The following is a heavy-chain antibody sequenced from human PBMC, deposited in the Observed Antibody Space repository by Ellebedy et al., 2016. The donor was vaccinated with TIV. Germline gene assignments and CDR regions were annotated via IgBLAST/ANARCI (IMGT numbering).Heavy chain of an antibody. CDR3: ARGGAGFDSMNRELSFDS. V-gene: IGHV3-23*01. CDR2: ISNYGAGGST. CDR1: GFTFSTYA. J-gene: IGHJ4*02. Sequence: GESLKISXAASGFTFSTYALSWVRQAPGKGLECVSGISNYGAGGSTYYADSVKGRVTISRDNSKDTLYLQMNSLRDEDTALYYCARGGAGFDSMNRELSFDSWGQGTLVIVSS. D-gene: IGHD1-26*01.